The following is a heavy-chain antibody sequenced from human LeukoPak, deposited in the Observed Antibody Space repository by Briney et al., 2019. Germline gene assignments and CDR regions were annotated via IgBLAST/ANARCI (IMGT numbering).Heavy chain of an antibody. J-gene: IGHJ4*02. CDR3: ARADYDILTGYYPFSY. Sequence: GASVKVSCKASGYTFTGYYMHWVRQAPGQGLEWMGWINPNSGGTDYAQKFQGRVTMTRDTSISTAYMELSRLRSDDTAVYYCARADYDILTGYYPFSYWGQGTLVTVSS. D-gene: IGHD3-9*01. CDR2: INPNSGGT. CDR1: GYTFTGYY. V-gene: IGHV1-2*02.